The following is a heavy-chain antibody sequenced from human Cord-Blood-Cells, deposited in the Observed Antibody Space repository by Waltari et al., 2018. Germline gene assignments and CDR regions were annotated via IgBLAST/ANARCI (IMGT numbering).Heavy chain of an antibody. J-gene: IGHJ4*02. Sequence: VQPQQWGAGLLKPSETLSLTCAVYGGSFSGYYWSWIRQPPGKGLEWIGEINHSGSTNYNPSLKSRVTISVDTSKNQFTLKLSSVTAADTAVYYCAREGGYYYGSETSGSDYWGQGTLVTVSS. CDR3: AREGGYYYGSETSGSDY. CDR2: INHSGST. CDR1: GGSFSGYY. V-gene: IGHV4-34*01. D-gene: IGHD3-10*01.